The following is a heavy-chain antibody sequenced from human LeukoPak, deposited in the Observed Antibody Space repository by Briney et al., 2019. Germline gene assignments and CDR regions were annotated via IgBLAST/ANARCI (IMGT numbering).Heavy chain of an antibody. Sequence: GGSLRLSCAVSGLTFSRSWMSWVRQAPGKGLEWVANINQDGSETYVVDSVKGRFTVSRDNAKNLLYLEMDSLRAEDTAVYYCARDRAIFGVVIIGVHWGQGTLVIVSS. D-gene: IGHD3-3*01. CDR2: INQDGSET. CDR1: GLTFSRSW. CDR3: ARDRAIFGVVIIGVH. J-gene: IGHJ4*02. V-gene: IGHV3-7*01.